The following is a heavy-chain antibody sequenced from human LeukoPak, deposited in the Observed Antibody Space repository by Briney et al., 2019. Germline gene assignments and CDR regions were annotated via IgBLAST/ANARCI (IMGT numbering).Heavy chain of an antibody. V-gene: IGHV4-4*07. Sequence: SETLSLTCTVSGGSITSYYWSWIRQPAGKGLEWIGRIYNSGSTNYNPSLKSRVTMSVDTSKNQFSLNLSSVTAADTAVYYCARKPKDCSGGTCYWYYFDYWGQGTLVTVSS. CDR2: IYNSGST. CDR3: ARKPKDCSGGTCYWYYFDY. CDR1: GGSITSYY. D-gene: IGHD2-15*01. J-gene: IGHJ4*02.